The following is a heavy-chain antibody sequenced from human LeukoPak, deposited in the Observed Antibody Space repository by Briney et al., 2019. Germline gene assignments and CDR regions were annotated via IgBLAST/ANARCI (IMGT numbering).Heavy chain of an antibody. Sequence: GGSLRLSCAASGFTFSSYAMHWVRQAPGKGLEWVAVISYDGSNKYYADSVKGRFTISRDNAKNSLYLQMNSLRAEDTAVYYCAEALARWGQGTLVTVSS. J-gene: IGHJ4*02. CDR3: AEALAR. V-gene: IGHV3-30*04. CDR1: GFTFSSYA. CDR2: ISYDGSNK.